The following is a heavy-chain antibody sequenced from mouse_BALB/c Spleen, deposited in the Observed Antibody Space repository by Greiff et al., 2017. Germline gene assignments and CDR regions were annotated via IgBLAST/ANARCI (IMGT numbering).Heavy chain of an antibody. Sequence: EVMLVESGGGLVQPGGSLRLSCATSGFTFTDYYMSWVRQPPGKALEWLGFIRNKANGYTTEYSASVKGRFTISRDNSQSILYLQMNTLRAEDSATYYCASYRYDGSLAMDYWGQGTSVTVSS. J-gene: IGHJ4*01. D-gene: IGHD2-14*01. V-gene: IGHV7-3*02. CDR2: IRNKANGYTT. CDR3: ASYRYDGSLAMDY. CDR1: GFTFTDYY.